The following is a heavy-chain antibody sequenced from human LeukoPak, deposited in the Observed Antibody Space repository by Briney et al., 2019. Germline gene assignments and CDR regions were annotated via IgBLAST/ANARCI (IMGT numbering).Heavy chain of an antibody. CDR3: ARARLFDWLPDY. V-gene: IGHV1-3*01. CDR1: GYTFISYA. J-gene: IGHJ4*02. D-gene: IGHD3-9*01. Sequence: GASVKVSCKASGYTFISYAMHWVRQAPGQRLEWMGWINVGNGNTKYSQKFQGRVNITRDTSASTAYMELSSLRSEDTAVYYCARARLFDWLPDYWGQGTLVTVSS. CDR2: INVGNGNT.